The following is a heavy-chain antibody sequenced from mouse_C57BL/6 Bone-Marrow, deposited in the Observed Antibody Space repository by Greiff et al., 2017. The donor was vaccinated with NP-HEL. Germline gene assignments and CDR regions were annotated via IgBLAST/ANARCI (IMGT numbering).Heavy chain of an antibody. CDR1: GYSITSGYY. V-gene: IGHV3-6*01. J-gene: IGHJ2*01. CDR2: ISYDGSN. Sequence: EVQLQQSGPGLVKPSQSLSLTCSVTGYSITSGYYWNWIRQFPGNKLEWMGYISYDGSNNYNPSLKNRISITRDTSKNQFFLKLNSVTTEDTATYYCARFGNWDGFDYWGQGTTLTVSS. D-gene: IGHD4-1*01. CDR3: ARFGNWDGFDY.